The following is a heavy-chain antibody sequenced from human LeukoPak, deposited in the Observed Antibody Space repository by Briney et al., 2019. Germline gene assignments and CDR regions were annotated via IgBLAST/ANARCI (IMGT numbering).Heavy chain of an antibody. D-gene: IGHD3-22*01. J-gene: IGHJ6*03. Sequence: KPSQTLSLTYTVSGGSISSGGYYWSWIRQPPGKGLEWIGYIYHSGSTYYNPSLKSRVTISVDRSKNQFSLKLSSVTAADTAVYYCARRTVVVTQGQYYYYMDVWGKGTTVTVSS. CDR3: ARRTVVVTQGQYYYYMDV. V-gene: IGHV4-30-2*01. CDR2: IYHSGST. CDR1: GGSISSGGYY.